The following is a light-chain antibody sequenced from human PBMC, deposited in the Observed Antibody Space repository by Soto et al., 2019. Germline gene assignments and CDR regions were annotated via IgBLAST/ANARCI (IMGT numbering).Light chain of an antibody. V-gene: IGKV3-15*01. J-gene: IGKJ1*01. Sequence: EIVMTQSPATLSVSPGDRATLSCRASQSVSSNLAWYQQKPGQAPRLLIYGASTRATDIPARFSGSGSGTEFTLTISSLQSEDFAVYYCQQRSNWPTFGQGTKVDI. CDR3: QQRSNWPT. CDR1: QSVSSN. CDR2: GAS.